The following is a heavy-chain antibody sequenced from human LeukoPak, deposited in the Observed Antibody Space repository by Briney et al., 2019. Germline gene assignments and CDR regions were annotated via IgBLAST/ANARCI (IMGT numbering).Heavy chain of an antibody. D-gene: IGHD1-1*01. V-gene: IGHV1-2*02. CDR3: ASTGTLGHPTHWFDP. CDR2: INPNSGGT. CDR1: GYTFTSYG. Sequence: ASVKVSCKASGYTFTSYGISWVRQAPGQGLEWMGWINPNSGGTNYAQKFQGRVTMTRDTSISTAYMELSRLRSDDTAVYYCASTGTLGHPTHWFDPWGQGTLVTVSS. J-gene: IGHJ5*02.